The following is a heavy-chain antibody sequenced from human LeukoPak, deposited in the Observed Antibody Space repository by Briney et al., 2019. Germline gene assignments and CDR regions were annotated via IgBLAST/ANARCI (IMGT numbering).Heavy chain of an antibody. V-gene: IGHV3-23*01. CDR3: AYSSTSFVATDFDY. D-gene: IGHD2-2*01. CDR1: GFTFGSHA. CDR2: IFGSGGSP. Sequence: GGSLRLSCEASGFTFGSHAMYWVRQAPGKGLEWVAGIFGSGGSPHYADPVKGRFTISRDNSRNTVYLQINSLRAEDTAVYYCAYSSTSFVATDFDYWGQGTLVTVSS. J-gene: IGHJ4*02.